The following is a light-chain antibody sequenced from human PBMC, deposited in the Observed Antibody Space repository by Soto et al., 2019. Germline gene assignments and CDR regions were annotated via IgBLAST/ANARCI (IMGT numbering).Light chain of an antibody. CDR3: QQSRSWPLT. V-gene: IGKV3-11*01. CDR1: QSISSY. CDR2: DGS. J-gene: IGKJ4*01. Sequence: EIVLTQSPATLSLSPGERATLSCRASQSISSYLAWYQQKPGQAPRLLIYDGSNRATGIPARFSGSGSETDFTLTISSLEPEDFASYYCQQSRSWPLTFGGGTKVEIK.